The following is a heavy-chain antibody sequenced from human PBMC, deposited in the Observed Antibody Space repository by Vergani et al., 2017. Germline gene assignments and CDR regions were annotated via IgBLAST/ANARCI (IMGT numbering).Heavy chain of an antibody. CDR2: IYYSGST. D-gene: IGHD1-1*01. CDR1: GGSISSHY. Sequence: QVQLQESGPGLVKPSETLSLTCTVSGGSISSHYWSWIRQPPGKGLEWIVYIYYSGSTNYNPSLKSRVTISVDTSKYQFSLKLSSVTAADTAVYYCARGRPYDAFDIWGQGTMVTVSS. J-gene: IGHJ3*02. CDR3: ARGRPYDAFDI. V-gene: IGHV4-59*11.